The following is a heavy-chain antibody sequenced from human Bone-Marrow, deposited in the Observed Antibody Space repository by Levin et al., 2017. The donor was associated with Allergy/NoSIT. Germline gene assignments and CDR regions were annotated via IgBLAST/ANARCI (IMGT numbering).Heavy chain of an antibody. Sequence: GGSLRLSCAASGFTFSSYGMHWVRQAPGKGLEWVAVIWYDGSNKYYADSVKGRFTISRDNSKNTLYLQMNSLRAEDTAVYYCARGTAVAGLFDYWGQGTLVTVSS. J-gene: IGHJ4*02. CDR2: IWYDGSNK. D-gene: IGHD6-19*01. V-gene: IGHV3-33*01. CDR3: ARGTAVAGLFDY. CDR1: GFTFSSYG.